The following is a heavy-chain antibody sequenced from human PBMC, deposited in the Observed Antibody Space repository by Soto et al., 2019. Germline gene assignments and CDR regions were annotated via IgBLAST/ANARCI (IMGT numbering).Heavy chain of an antibody. V-gene: IGHV1-46*03. CDR2: INPSGGST. J-gene: IGHJ6*03. CDR3: ARGIMVRGGGGVGYYYYYMDV. D-gene: IGHD3-10*01. Sequence: QVQLVQSGAEVKKPGASVKVSCKASGYTFTSYYMHWVRQAPGQGLEWMGIINPSGGSTSYAQKFEGRVTMTRDTSTSAVYMELSSLRSEGTAVYYCARGIMVRGGGGVGYYYYYMDVWGKGTTVTVSS. CDR1: GYTFTSYY.